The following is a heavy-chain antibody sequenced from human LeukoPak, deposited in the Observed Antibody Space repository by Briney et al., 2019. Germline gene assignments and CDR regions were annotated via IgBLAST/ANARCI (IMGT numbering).Heavy chain of an antibody. D-gene: IGHD6-13*01. J-gene: IGHJ4*02. V-gene: IGHV2-5*02. Sequence: SGPTLVHPTQALTLTCTFSGFSLSTSGVGVGWIRQPPEKALEWLALIYWDDDKRYSPSLKSRLTITKDTSKNQVVLTMTNMDPVDTATYYCAHRRGAAAGLRYYFDYWGQGTLVTVSS. CDR1: GFSLSTSGVG. CDR2: IYWDDDK. CDR3: AHRRGAAAGLRYYFDY.